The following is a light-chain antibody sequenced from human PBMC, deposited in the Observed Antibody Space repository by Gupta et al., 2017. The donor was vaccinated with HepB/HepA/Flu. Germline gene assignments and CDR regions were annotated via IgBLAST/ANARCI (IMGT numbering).Light chain of an antibody. V-gene: IGKV3-11*01. Sequence: LSPGERATLSCRASQSVSSYLAWYQQKPGQAPRLLIYDASNRATGIPARFSGSGSGTDFTLTISSLDPEDFAVYYCQQRSNWPGTFGPGTKVDIK. CDR1: QSVSSY. J-gene: IGKJ3*01. CDR2: DAS. CDR3: QQRSNWPGT.